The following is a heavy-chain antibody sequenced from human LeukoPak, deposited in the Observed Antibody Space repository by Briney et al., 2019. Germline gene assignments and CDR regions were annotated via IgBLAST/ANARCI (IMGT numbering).Heavy chain of an antibody. CDR2: INPNHGDT. V-gene: IGHV1-2*02. CDR3: ARLSSGWYAPRFDY. Sequence: ASVKVSCKASGYTFTSYGISWVRQAPGQGLEWMGWINPNHGDTNYAQKFQDRVSMTRDTSISTAYMHLSRLRSDDTAVYYCARLSSGWYAPRFDYWGQGTLVTVSS. CDR1: GYTFTSYG. J-gene: IGHJ4*02. D-gene: IGHD6-19*01.